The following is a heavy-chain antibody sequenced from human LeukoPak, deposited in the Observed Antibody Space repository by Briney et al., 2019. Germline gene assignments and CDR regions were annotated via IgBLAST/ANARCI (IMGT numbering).Heavy chain of an antibody. CDR1: GGSISSSSYY. CDR2: FYSSGSA. J-gene: IGHJ4*02. D-gene: IGHD1-26*01. Sequence: PSETLSLTCTVSGGSISSSSYYWGWIRRPPGKGLEWIGSFYSSGSAYYNPSLKSRVTISVDTSNNQFSLKLSSVTAADTAVYYCARRLRSGNYGGEGYWGQGTLVTVSS. V-gene: IGHV4-39*01. CDR3: ARRLRSGNYGGEGY.